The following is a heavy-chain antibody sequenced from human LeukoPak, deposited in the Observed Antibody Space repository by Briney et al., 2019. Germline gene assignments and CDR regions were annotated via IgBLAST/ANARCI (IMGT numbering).Heavy chain of an antibody. CDR2: IYYSGST. D-gene: IGHD3-10*01. J-gene: IGHJ4*02. Sequence: SETLSLTCTVSGGSISSYYWSWIRQPPGKGLEWIGYIYYSGSTNYNPSLKSRVTISVDTSKNQFSLKLCSVTAADTAVYYCARSGLLWFGESPFDYWGQGTLVTVSS. CDR1: GGSISSYY. V-gene: IGHV4-59*01. CDR3: ARSGLLWFGESPFDY.